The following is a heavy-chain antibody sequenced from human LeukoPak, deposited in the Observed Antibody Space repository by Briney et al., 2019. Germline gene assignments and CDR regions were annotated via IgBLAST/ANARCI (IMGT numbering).Heavy chain of an antibody. J-gene: IGHJ4*02. CDR2: ISHDGENK. CDR1: GFTINKYG. CDR3: ATISGSPDY. D-gene: IGHD1-20*01. V-gene: IGHV3-30*02. Sequence: GGSLRLSCEASGFTINKYGIHWVRQAPCKGLEWVALISHDGENKFYADSVRGRFTISRDNSRNTVYLQMGSLRAEDTSLYYCATISGSPDYWGQGSLVTVSS.